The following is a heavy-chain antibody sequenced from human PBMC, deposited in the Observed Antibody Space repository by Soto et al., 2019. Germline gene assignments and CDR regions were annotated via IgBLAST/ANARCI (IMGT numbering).Heavy chain of an antibody. J-gene: IGHJ6*02. Sequence: GSLRLSCAASGXTFSNCSMNWVRQTPGKGLELGSYISDSGATKHYADSVKGRFTISRDNGKYSLYLQMNSLINDNTAVYFCARCSSNSCYSYGVDVWGQGATGTVSS. CDR3: ARCSSNSCYSYGVDV. D-gene: IGHD2-2*01. V-gene: IGHV3-48*02. CDR2: ISDSGATK. CDR1: GXTFSNCS.